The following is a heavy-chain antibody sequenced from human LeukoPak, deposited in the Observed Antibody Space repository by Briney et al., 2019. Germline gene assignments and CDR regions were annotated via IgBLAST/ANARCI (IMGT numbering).Heavy chain of an antibody. J-gene: IGHJ6*03. Sequence: MAGGSLRLSCAASEFTFSSYAMNWVRQAPGKGLEWVSSISSTSSYIYYADSVKGRFTISRDNAKNSLYLQMNSLRAEDTAVYYCARDFPHNPWQLGQLDYYYYYMDVWGKGTTVTVSS. CDR1: EFTFSSYA. D-gene: IGHD6-6*01. CDR3: ARDFPHNPWQLGQLDYYYYYMDV. CDR2: ISSTSSYI. V-gene: IGHV3-21*01.